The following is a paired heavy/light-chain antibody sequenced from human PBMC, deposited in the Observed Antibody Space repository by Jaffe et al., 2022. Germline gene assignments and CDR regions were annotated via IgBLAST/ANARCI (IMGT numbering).Heavy chain of an antibody. D-gene: IGHD1-26*01. CDR1: GYSISSGYY. Sequence: QVQLQESGPGLVKPSETLSLTCAVSGYSISSGYYWGWLRQPPGKGLEWIGAVYHSGTTYYNPSLKSRVTISVDTSKNQFSLDLSSVTAADTAVYYCARNGRAIVADTLFDYWGQGTLVTVSS. V-gene: IGHV4-38-2*01. CDR2: VYHSGTT. J-gene: IGHJ4*02. CDR3: ARNGRAIVADTLFDY.
Light chain of an antibody. J-gene: IGKJ4*01. CDR3: QQFYSSPLT. CDR2: AAS. Sequence: DIQMTQSPSSLSASVGDRVTITCRASQSIIGYLNWYQQKPGKAPKLLIYAASSLQSGVPSRFSGGGYETDFTLTISSLQPEDFATYYCQQFYSSPLTFGGGTKVEIK. CDR1: QSIIGY. V-gene: IGKV1-39*01.